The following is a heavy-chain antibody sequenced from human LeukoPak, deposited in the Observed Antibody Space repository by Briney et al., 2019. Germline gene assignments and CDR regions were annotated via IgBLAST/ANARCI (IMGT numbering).Heavy chain of an antibody. D-gene: IGHD6-19*01. CDR2: INSDGSST. CDR1: GFTFSSYW. V-gene: IGHV3-74*01. Sequence: GGSLRLSCEASGFTFSSYWMYWVRQAPGKGLVRVSRINSDGSSTNYADSVKGRFTISRDNAKNTVYLQMNSLRAEDTAVYYCARREAGSIDYWGQGTLVTVSS. CDR3: ARREAGSIDY. J-gene: IGHJ4*02.